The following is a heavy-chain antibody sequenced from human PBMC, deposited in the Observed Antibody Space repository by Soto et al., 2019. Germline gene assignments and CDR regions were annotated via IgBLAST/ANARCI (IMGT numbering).Heavy chain of an antibody. V-gene: IGHV4-59*08. CDR2: IYYSGST. J-gene: IGHJ3*02. CDR3: ARRWGYAFDI. Sequence: QVQLQASGPGLVKPSETLSLTCTVSGGSISSYYWSWIRQPPGKGLEWIGYIYYSGSTNYNPSLKSRVTISVDTSKNQFSLKLSSVTAADTAVYYCARRWGYAFDIWGQGTMVTVSS. D-gene: IGHD1-26*01. CDR1: GGSISSYY.